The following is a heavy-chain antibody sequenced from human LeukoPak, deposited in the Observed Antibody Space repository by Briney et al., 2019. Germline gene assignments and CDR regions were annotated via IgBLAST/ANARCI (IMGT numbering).Heavy chain of an antibody. J-gene: IGHJ6*03. V-gene: IGHV3-30*02. CDR1: GFTFSSYG. Sequence: GGSLRLSCAASGFTFSSYGMHWVRQAPGKGLEWVAFIRYDGSNKYYADSVKGRFTISRDNSKNTLYLQMSSLRAEDTAVYYCAKGFLRDYYYYMDVWGKGTTVTVSS. CDR2: IRYDGSNK. CDR3: AKGFLRDYYYYMDV. D-gene: IGHD3-16*01.